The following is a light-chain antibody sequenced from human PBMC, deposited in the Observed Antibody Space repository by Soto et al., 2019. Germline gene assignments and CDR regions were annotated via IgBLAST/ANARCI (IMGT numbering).Light chain of an antibody. CDR3: QQYNTYPLT. J-gene: IGKJ4*01. CDR1: QTISNW. CDR2: DAS. V-gene: IGKV1-5*01. Sequence: DIQMTQSPSTLSASVGDRVTITCRASQTISNWLAWYQQKPGKAPKVLIFDASTLDGGVPSRFSGRRSGTDFTLTISSLQPSDFATYYCQQYNTYPLTFGGGIKVEI.